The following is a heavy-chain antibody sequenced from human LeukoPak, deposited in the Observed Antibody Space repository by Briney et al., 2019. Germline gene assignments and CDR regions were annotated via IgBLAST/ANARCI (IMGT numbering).Heavy chain of an antibody. D-gene: IGHD5-12*01. CDR3: ARGYSGYDPYYYYYMDV. CDR1: GGTFSSYA. CDR2: IIPIFGTA. Sequence: GASVKVSCKASGGTFSSYAISWVRQAPGQGLEWMGGIIPIFGTANYAQKFQGRVTITADESTSTAYMELSSPRSEDTAVYYCARGYSGYDPYYYYYMDVWGKGTTVTISS. V-gene: IGHV1-69*13. J-gene: IGHJ6*03.